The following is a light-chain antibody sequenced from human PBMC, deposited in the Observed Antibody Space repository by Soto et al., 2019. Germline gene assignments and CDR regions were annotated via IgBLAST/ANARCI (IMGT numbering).Light chain of an antibody. CDR2: GSS. Sequence: VMTQSPANLSVSPGEGVTLSCRASQNVATNLAWYQLKPGQAPRLLVYGSSTRATGIPATFSGSGSGTQFSLTISSLQSEDSAVYYCQQYYQWGLSFGGGTKVEI. J-gene: IGKJ4*01. V-gene: IGKV3D-15*01. CDR3: QQYYQWGLS. CDR1: QNVATN.